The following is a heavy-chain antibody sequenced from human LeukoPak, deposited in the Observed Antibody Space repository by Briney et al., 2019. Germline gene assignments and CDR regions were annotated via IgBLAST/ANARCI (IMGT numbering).Heavy chain of an antibody. CDR2: ISGSGGST. CDR3: AESSGSYLGYFDY. V-gene: IGHV3-23*01. D-gene: IGHD3-10*01. Sequence: PGGSLRLSCAASGFTFSSYAMSWVRQAPGKGLEWVSAISGSGGSTYYADSVKGRFTISRDNSKNTLYLQMNSLRAEDTAVYYCAESSGSYLGYFDYWGQGTLVTVSS. J-gene: IGHJ4*02. CDR1: GFTFSSYA.